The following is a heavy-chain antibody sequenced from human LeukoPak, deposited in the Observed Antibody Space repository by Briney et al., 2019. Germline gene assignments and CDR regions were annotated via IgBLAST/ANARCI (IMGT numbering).Heavy chain of an antibody. V-gene: IGHV4-38-2*01. D-gene: IGHD6-13*01. CDR3: ARGGAAAGTPNFDS. Sequence: PSETLSLTCAVSGYSISSGYYWGWIRQPPGKGLEWIGDIYHSGRTYYNPPLKSRVTISVDTSMNQLSLKLSSVTAADTAVYYCARGGAAAGTPNFDSWGQGTLVTVSS. J-gene: IGHJ4*02. CDR2: IYHSGRT. CDR1: GYSISSGYY.